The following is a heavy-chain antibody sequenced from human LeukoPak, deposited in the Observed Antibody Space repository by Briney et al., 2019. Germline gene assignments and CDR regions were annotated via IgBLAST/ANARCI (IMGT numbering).Heavy chain of an antibody. V-gene: IGHV1-2*02. CDR2: INPNSGGT. CDR3: ARGYSSGDSPWGIRNWFDP. J-gene: IGHJ5*02. Sequence: PGASVKVSCKASGYTLTGYYMHWVRQAPGQGLEWMGWINPNSGGTNYAQKFQGRVTMTRDTSISTAYMELSRLRSDDTAVYYCARGYSSGDSPWGIRNWFDPWGQGTLVTVSS. CDR1: GYTLTGYY. D-gene: IGHD6-19*01.